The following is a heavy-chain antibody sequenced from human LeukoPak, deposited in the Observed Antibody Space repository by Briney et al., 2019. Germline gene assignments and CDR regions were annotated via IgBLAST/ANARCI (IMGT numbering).Heavy chain of an antibody. V-gene: IGHV4-34*01. CDR1: GGSFSGYY. Sequence: SETLSLTCAVHGGSFSGYYWSWIRQPPGKGLEWIGEINHSGSTNYNPSLKSRVTISVDTSKNQFSLKLSSVTAADTAVYYCASSGGDFDYWGQGTLVTVSS. J-gene: IGHJ4*02. CDR3: ASSGGDFDY. CDR2: INHSGST. D-gene: IGHD2-21*01.